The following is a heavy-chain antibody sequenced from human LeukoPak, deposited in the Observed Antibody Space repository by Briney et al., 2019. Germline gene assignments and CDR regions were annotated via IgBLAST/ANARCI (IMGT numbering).Heavy chain of an antibody. Sequence: GGSLRLSCAASGFTFSNYAMSWVRQAPGKGLEWVSTISNTGSDTYYADSVKGRFTISRDNSQNTLYLQMNSLRAEDTAIYYCAKAGDATSPGGSFDSWGQGTLVTVSS. CDR2: ISNTGSDT. J-gene: IGHJ4*02. CDR1: GFTFSNYA. D-gene: IGHD3-16*01. CDR3: AKAGDATSPGGSFDS. V-gene: IGHV3-23*01.